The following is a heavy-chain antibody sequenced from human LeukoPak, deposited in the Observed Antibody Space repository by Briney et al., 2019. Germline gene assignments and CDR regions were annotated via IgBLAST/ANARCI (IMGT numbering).Heavy chain of an antibody. V-gene: IGHV4-59*08. CDR3: ARGTVTTSSYFDY. CDR1: GGSISSYY. D-gene: IGHD4-11*01. Sequence: PSETLSLTYTVSGGSISSYYWSWIRQPPGKGLEWIGYIYYSGSTNYNPSLKSRVTISVDTSKNQFSLKLSSVTAADTAVYYCARGTVTTSSYFDYWGQGTLVTVSS. J-gene: IGHJ4*02. CDR2: IYYSGST.